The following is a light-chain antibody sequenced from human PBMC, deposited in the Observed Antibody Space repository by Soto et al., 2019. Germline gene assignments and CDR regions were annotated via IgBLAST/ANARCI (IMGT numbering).Light chain of an antibody. CDR1: ESVTNY. V-gene: IGKV3-20*01. CDR2: GAS. CDR3: HYYGNSGT. J-gene: IGKJ1*01. Sequence: DILLTQSPSTLSSSPGERGTLTCRASESVTNYLAWYQQKPGQAPRLLIYGASNRATGIPDRFSGSGSGTDFPPTSSIQAHDYAAVYYYHYYGNSGTFGQGTKVDIK.